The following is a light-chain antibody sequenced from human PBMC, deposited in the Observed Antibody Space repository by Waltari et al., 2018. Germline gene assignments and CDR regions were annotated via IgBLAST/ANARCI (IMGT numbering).Light chain of an antibody. Sequence: SSELTQDPAVSVALGQTVRITCQGDSRRSYYASWYQQKPGQAPVLVIYGKNNRPSGIPDRFSGSSSGNTASLTITGAQAEDEADYYCNSRDSSGNHPFGTGTKVTVL. V-gene: IGLV3-19*01. CDR2: GKN. CDR3: NSRDSSGNHP. CDR1: SRRSYY. J-gene: IGLJ1*01.